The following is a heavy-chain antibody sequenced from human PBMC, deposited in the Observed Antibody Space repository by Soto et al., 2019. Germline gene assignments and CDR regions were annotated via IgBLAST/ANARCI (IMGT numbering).Heavy chain of an antibody. Sequence: GESLKISCKGSGYSVTKYWICWVRQMRGKGLEWMGIIYPGDSDTRYSPSFQGQVTISADKSISTAYLQWSSLKASDTAMYYCARHGGGYSYYYYGMDVWGQGTTVTVSS. J-gene: IGHJ6*02. CDR3: ARHGGGYSYYYYGMDV. D-gene: IGHD2-15*01. V-gene: IGHV5-51*01. CDR1: GYSVTKYW. CDR2: IYPGDSDT.